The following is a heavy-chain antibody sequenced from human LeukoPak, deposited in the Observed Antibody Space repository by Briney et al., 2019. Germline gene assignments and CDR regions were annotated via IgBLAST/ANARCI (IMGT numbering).Heavy chain of an antibody. V-gene: IGHV1-18*01. CDR2: ISIYNGNT. CDR3: ARITYDFWSGYYMPDDP. Sequence: ASVKVSCRASGYTFTSYGISWVRQAPGQGLEWMGWISIYNGNTDYAQKLRGRVTMTTDTSTSTAYLELRGLRSDDTAVYYCARITYDFWSGYYMPDDPWGQGTLVTVSS. J-gene: IGHJ5*02. CDR1: GYTFTSYG. D-gene: IGHD3-3*01.